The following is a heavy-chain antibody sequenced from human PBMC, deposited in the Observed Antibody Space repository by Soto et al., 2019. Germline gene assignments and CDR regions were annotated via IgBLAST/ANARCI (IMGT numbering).Heavy chain of an antibody. Sequence: GGSLRLSCAASGFTFSSYAMSWVRQAPGKGLEWVSSISGSSSYIYYADSVKGRFTISRDNAKNPLYLQMNSLRAEDTAVYYCARPTRRTSIAAPMGAFDIWGQGTMVTVSS. CDR1: GFTFSSYA. J-gene: IGHJ3*02. D-gene: IGHD6-6*01. CDR2: ISGSSSYI. V-gene: IGHV3-21*01. CDR3: ARPTRRTSIAAPMGAFDI.